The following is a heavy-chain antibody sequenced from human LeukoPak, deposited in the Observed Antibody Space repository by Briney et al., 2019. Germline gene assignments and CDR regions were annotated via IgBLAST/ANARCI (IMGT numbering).Heavy chain of an antibody. V-gene: IGHV3-74*01. Sequence: PGGSLRLSCAASGFTFTNSWMHWVRQAPGKGLVWVSHINSDGTNTTYADSVKGRFTISRDNAKTTLYLQMNSLRAEDTAVYYCAREGWIQLWTPLDYWGQGTLVTVSS. D-gene: IGHD5-18*01. J-gene: IGHJ4*02. CDR3: AREGWIQLWTPLDY. CDR1: GFTFTNSW. CDR2: INSDGTNT.